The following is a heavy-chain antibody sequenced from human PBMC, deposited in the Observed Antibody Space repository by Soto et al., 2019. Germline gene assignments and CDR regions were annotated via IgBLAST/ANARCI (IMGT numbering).Heavy chain of an antibody. J-gene: IGHJ5*02. Sequence: SETLSLTCTVSGGSISSGDYYWSWIRQHPGRGLEWIGTIYFSGTTYYNPSLKSRVTISVDTSKNQFSLNLSSVTAADTAVYYCARRDRSGFSYWLDTWGQGTLVTVSS. CDR1: GGSISSGDYY. D-gene: IGHD3-22*01. CDR3: ARRDRSGFSYWLDT. CDR2: IYFSGTT. V-gene: IGHV4-31*03.